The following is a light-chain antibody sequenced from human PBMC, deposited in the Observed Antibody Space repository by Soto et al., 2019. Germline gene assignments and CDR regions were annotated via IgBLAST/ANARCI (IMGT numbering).Light chain of an antibody. CDR2: DAS. Sequence: DIQMTQSPSSVSASVGDRVTITCRASQSIGTWLAWYQHKPGKAPKLLIYDASVLETGVPSRFSGFSSGTEFTLTISSLQPDDFATYFCQQYNSYSPEGLTFGGGTKVDIK. V-gene: IGKV1-5*01. CDR3: QQYNSYSPEGLT. CDR1: QSIGTW. J-gene: IGKJ4*01.